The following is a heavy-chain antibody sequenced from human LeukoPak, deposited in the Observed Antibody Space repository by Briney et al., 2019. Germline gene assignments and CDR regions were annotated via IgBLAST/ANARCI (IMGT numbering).Heavy chain of an antibody. J-gene: IGHJ4*02. V-gene: IGHV3-64*01. Sequence: GGSLRLSCAASGFTFSSYAMHWVRQAPGKGLEYVSAISSNGGSTYYANSVKGRFTISRDNSKNTLYLQMGSLRAEDMAVYYCARDGESEGDYWGQGTLVTVSS. CDR1: GFTFSSYA. D-gene: IGHD3-10*01. CDR3: ARDGESEGDY. CDR2: ISSNGGST.